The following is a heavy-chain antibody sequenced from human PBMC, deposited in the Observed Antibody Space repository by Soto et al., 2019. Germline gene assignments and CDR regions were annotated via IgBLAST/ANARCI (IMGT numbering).Heavy chain of an antibody. CDR3: ARVHTRHYDILTGPFDY. D-gene: IGHD3-9*01. V-gene: IGHV1-18*01. Sequence: ASVKVSCKASGYTFTSYGISWVRQAPGQGLEWMGWISAYNGNTNYAQKLQGRVTMTTDTSTSTAYMELRSLRSDDTAVYYCARVHTRHYDILTGPFDYWGQGTLVTVSS. CDR1: GYTFTSYG. J-gene: IGHJ4*02. CDR2: ISAYNGNT.